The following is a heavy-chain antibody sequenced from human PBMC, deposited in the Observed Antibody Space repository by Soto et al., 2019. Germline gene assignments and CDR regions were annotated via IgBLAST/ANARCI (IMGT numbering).Heavy chain of an antibody. CDR2: INAGNGNT. CDR1: GYAFTSYA. J-gene: IGHJ3*02. V-gene: IGHV1-3*01. CDR3: ARDYVYYVTVNAFDI. D-gene: IGHD4-17*01. Sequence: QVPLVQSGAGVKKPGGSVKVSCKASGYAFTSYAMHWVRQAPGQRREGMGGINAGNGNTKSSQKLQGGVTITRDISARTAAMGLGSLRSEDTAVHYCARDYVYYVTVNAFDIWGQGTMVTVSS.